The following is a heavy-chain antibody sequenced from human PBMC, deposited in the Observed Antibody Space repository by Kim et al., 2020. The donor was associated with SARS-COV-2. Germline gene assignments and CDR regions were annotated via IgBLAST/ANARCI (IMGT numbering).Heavy chain of an antibody. CDR2: IYHSGST. CDR1: GGSISSSNW. Sequence: SETLSLTCAVSGGSISSSNWWSWVRQPPGKGLEWIGEIYHSGSTNYNPSLKSRVTISVDKSKNQFSLKLSSVTAADTAVYYCARFGIAAAGSSEFDYWGQGTLVTVSS. V-gene: IGHV4-4*02. CDR3: ARFGIAAAGSSEFDY. D-gene: IGHD6-13*01. J-gene: IGHJ4*02.